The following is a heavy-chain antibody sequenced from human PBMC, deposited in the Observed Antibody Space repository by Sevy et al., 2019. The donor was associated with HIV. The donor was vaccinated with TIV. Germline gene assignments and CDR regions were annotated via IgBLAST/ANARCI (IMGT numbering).Heavy chain of an antibody. CDR1: ELTFSNDN. D-gene: IGHD6-19*01. V-gene: IGHV3-21*01. CDR2: ISSESGYI. CDR3: ARDGKVPVPGLYYFDY. J-gene: IGHJ4*01. Sequence: GGSLRLSCAASELTFSNDNMNWVRQAPGKGLEWVSFISSESGYIYYADSVKGRFSISRDNAKNSLYLQMNSLRAEDTAVYYCARDGKVPVPGLYYFDYWGHGTLVTVSS.